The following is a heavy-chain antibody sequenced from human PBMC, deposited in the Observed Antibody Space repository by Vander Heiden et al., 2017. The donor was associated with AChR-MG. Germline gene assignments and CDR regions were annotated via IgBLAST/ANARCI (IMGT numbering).Heavy chain of an antibody. CDR2: ISPGSDYI. CDR3: AREMGVGSYYFDL. Sequence: EEKLVESGGGPVRPGGSRRLSCVASGFGISAHAMNWVRQAPGRGLEWVASISPGSDYIYYAESMRGRFTVTRDAAGTSVFLQMNGLRADDTARYYCAREMGVGSYYFDLWGQGTPGTVSS. D-gene: IGHD1-26*01. CDR1: GFGISAHA. J-gene: IGHJ4*02. V-gene: IGHV3-21*02.